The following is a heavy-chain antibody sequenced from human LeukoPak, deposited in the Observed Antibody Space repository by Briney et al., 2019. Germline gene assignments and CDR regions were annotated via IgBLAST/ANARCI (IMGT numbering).Heavy chain of an antibody. J-gene: IGHJ4*02. CDR3: ARQPIYEAYFDF. CDR1: GFPFDRYW. V-gene: IGHV3-7*01. D-gene: IGHD3-16*01. CDR2: VKHDGSEK. Sequence: GGSLRLSCVASGFPFDRYWMSWVRQAPSKGLEWVANVKHDGSEKNFVDSVKGRFTISRDNAENSLFLQMNSLRADDTAVYFCARQPIYEAYFDFWGQGTLVTVSS.